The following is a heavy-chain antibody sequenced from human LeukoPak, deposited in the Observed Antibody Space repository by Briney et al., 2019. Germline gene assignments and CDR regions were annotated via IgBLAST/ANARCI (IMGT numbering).Heavy chain of an antibody. CDR3: ARDNYGSGSLLLDNWFDP. CDR2: IYYSGST. D-gene: IGHD3-10*01. CDR1: GGSISSYY. J-gene: IGHJ5*02. V-gene: IGHV4-59*01. Sequence: PSETLSLTCTVSGGSISSYYWSWIRQPPGKGLEWIGYIYYSGSTNYNPSLKSRVTISVDTSKNQFSLKLSSATAADTAVYYCARDNYGSGSLLLDNWFDPWGQGTLVTVSS.